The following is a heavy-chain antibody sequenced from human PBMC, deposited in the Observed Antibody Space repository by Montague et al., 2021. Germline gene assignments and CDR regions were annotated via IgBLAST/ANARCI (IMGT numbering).Heavy chain of an antibody. V-gene: IGHV4-59*02. J-gene: IGHJ4*01. CDR1: GGSVNGYD. Sequence: SETLSLTCSVSGGSVNGYDWSWIRQPPGKGLEWIGYMHSSGSPNYNPSFKSRLTISIDTSRNQFSLELSFVTAADTAVYFCARDYWGSIDYWGHGILVTVSS. CDR3: ARDYWGSIDY. CDR2: MHSSGSP. D-gene: IGHD7-27*01.